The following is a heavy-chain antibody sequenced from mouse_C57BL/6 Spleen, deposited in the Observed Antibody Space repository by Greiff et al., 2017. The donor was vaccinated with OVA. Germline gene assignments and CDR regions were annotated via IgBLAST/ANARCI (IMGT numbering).Heavy chain of an antibody. CDR1: GFTFSDAW. D-gene: IGHD3-3*01. V-gene: IGHV6-6*01. CDR3: TRGGGRGSWCAY. CDR2: IRNKANNHAT. J-gene: IGHJ3*01. Sequence: EVKLEESGGGLVQPGGSMKLSCAASGFTFSDAWMDWVRQSPEKGLEWVAEIRNKANNHATYYAESVKGRFTISRDDSKSSVYLQMNSLRAEDAGIYYCTRGGGRGSWCAYWGQGTLVTVSA.